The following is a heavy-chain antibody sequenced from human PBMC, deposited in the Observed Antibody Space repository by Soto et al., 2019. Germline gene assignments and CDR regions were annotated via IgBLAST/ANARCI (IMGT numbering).Heavy chain of an antibody. CDR1: GFTFSSYV. CDR2: ISGSGGNT. Sequence: GGSLRLSCAASGFTFSSYVMSWVRQAPGKGLEWVSAISGSGGNTYYADSVKGRFTISRDNSKNTLFLQMNSLRAEDTALYFCAKEMGDYYDSSGSWFDPWGQGTLVTVSS. V-gene: IGHV3-23*01. J-gene: IGHJ5*02. D-gene: IGHD3-22*01. CDR3: AKEMGDYYDSSGSWFDP.